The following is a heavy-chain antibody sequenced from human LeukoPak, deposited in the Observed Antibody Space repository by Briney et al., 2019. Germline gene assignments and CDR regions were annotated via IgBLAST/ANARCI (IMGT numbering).Heavy chain of an antibody. CDR1: AFTYA. CDR3: ATFSYGGYLEWAPLDC. Sequence: GGSLRLSCVASAFTYAVTWVRQAPGKGLEWVSSISSSGTSTYYADSVKGRFTMSRDNSKHTVSLQMNSLGADDTALYYCATFSYGGYLEWAPLDCWGQGTLVTVSS. V-gene: IGHV3-23*05. J-gene: IGHJ4*02. CDR2: ISSSGTST. D-gene: IGHD3-3*01.